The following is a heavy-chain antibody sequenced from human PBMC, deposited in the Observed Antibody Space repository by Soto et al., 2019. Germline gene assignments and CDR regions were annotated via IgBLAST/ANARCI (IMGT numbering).Heavy chain of an antibody. CDR1: GFSLTTRGVN. CDR2: SNWDDDN. V-gene: IGHV2-5*02. CDR3: AHRPDNWTYAGFDY. Sequence: QITLKESGPTLLKPTQTLTLTCTFSGFSLTTRGVNVGWFRQPPGKALEWLALSNWDDDNRYSPSLKHRLTITRDTSKNQVVLTMTNMDPMDAGMYYCAHRPDNWTYAGFDYWGQGTLVTVSS. D-gene: IGHD1-7*01. J-gene: IGHJ4*02.